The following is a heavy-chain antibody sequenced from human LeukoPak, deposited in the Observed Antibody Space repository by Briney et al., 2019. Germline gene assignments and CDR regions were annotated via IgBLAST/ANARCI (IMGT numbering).Heavy chain of an antibody. Sequence: GGSLRLSCAASGFTFSSYAMSWVRQAPGKGLEWVSAISGSGGSTYYADSVKGRFTISRDNSKNTLYLQMNSLRAEDTAVYYCAKDQSLIVVVVAATPANWFDPWGQGTLVTVSS. D-gene: IGHD2-15*01. J-gene: IGHJ5*02. CDR3: AKDQSLIVVVVAATPANWFDP. CDR1: GFTFSSYA. CDR2: ISGSGGST. V-gene: IGHV3-23*01.